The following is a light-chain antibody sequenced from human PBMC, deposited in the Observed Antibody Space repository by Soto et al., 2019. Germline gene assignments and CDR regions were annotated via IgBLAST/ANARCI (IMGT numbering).Light chain of an antibody. CDR3: HQRANWPGT. CDR1: QSVFTY. CDR2: DVS. J-gene: IGKJ1*01. Sequence: EIVLTQSPATLSLSPGERATLSCRASQSVFTYLAWYQQKPGQAPRLLIYDVSDRAAGIPARFSGTGSGTDFTLTISSLEPEDFAIYYCHQRANWPGTFGQGTKVEIK. V-gene: IGKV3-11*01.